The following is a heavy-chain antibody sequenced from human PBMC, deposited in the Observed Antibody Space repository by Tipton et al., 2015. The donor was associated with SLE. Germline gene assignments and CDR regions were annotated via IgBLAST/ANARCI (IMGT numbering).Heavy chain of an antibody. D-gene: IGHD3-10*01. Sequence: QLVQSGGGVVQPGGSLRLSCVASGFTFSSYSMNWVRQAPGKGLEWVAIVSYDGGTKFYADSVKGRFTIYRDNAKNSLFLQMNSLRVEDTAFYYCVKDRRSSHRGWFDSWGQGVLVTVPS. J-gene: IGHJ5*01. V-gene: IGHV3-30*04. CDR3: VKDRRSSHRGWFDS. CDR1: GFTFSSYS. CDR2: VSYDGGTK.